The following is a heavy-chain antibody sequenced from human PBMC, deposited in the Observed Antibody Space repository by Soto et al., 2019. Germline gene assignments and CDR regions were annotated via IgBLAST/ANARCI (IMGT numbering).Heavy chain of an antibody. CDR1: GFPFCDYA. CDR3: TSAIHYDILTGYPGGNFDY. Sequence: PGGSLSLSCPASGFPFCDYAMSWFRQAPGKGLEWVGFIRSKAYGGTTEYAASVKGRFTISRDDSKSIAYLQMNSLKTEDTAVYYCTSAIHYDILTGYPGGNFDYWGQGTLVTVSS. V-gene: IGHV3-49*03. J-gene: IGHJ4*02. D-gene: IGHD3-9*01. CDR2: IRSKAYGGTT.